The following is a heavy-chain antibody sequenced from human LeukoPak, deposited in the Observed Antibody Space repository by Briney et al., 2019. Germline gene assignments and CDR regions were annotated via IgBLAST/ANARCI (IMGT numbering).Heavy chain of an antibody. CDR1: GGTFSSYA. CDR3: ARDSNPLGGVADRMVRGGTFSY. Sequence: ASVKVSCKASGGTFSSYAISWVRQAPGQGLEWMGWISAYNGNTNYAQKLQGRVTMTTDTSTSTAYMELRSLRSDDTAVYYCARDSNPLGGVADRMVRGGTFSYWGQGTLVTVSS. V-gene: IGHV1-18*01. D-gene: IGHD3-10*01. CDR2: ISAYNGNT. J-gene: IGHJ4*02.